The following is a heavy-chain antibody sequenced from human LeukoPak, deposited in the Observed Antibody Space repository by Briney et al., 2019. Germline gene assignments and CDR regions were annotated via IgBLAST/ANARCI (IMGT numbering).Heavy chain of an antibody. Sequence: SETLSLTCTVSGGSISSSSYYWGWIRQPPGKGLEWIGSIYYSGSTYYNPSLKSRVTISVDTSKNQFSLKLSSVTAADTAVYYCASDCSSTSCYGSDYWGQGTLVTVSS. CDR1: GGSISSSSYY. J-gene: IGHJ4*02. V-gene: IGHV4-39*01. D-gene: IGHD2-2*01. CDR3: ASDCSSTSCYGSDY. CDR2: IYYSGST.